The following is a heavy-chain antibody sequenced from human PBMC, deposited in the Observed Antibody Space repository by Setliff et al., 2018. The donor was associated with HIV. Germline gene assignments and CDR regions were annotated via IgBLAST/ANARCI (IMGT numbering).Heavy chain of an antibody. V-gene: IGHV4-34*01. CDR3: ARVGYSSSWYTYYGMDV. Sequence: SETLSLTCAIYGGSFSNYYWTWIRQPPGKGLEWIGEINHSGSTNYNPSLKSRVTISVDTSKNQFSLKLSSVTAADTAVYYCARVGYSSSWYTYYGMDVWGQGTTVTVSS. J-gene: IGHJ6*02. CDR2: INHSGST. D-gene: IGHD6-13*01. CDR1: GGSFSNYY.